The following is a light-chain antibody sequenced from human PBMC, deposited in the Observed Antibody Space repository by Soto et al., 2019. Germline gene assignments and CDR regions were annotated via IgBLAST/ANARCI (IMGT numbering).Light chain of an antibody. V-gene: IGKV1-5*03. Sequence: DIRMKKSPSSLSATVGARVTMTCRASQSISVWLAWYQQKPGKAPNLLIYQASRLESGVPSSFSGSGSGTEFTLTISRLTPDDFATYYCQQHQTHSTFGQGTKVDI. CDR1: QSISVW. J-gene: IGKJ1*01. CDR3: QQHQTHST. CDR2: QAS.